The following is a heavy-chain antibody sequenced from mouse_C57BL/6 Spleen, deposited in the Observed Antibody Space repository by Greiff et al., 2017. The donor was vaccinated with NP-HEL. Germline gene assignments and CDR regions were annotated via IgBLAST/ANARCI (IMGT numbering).Heavy chain of an antibody. Sequence: EVKLVESGEGLVKPGGSLKLSCAASGFTFSSYAVSWVRQTPEKRLEWVAYISSGGDYTYYADTVKGRFTISRDNARNTLYLQMSSLKSEDTSMYYCTRDHLPRAFDYWGQGTTLTVSS. CDR3: TRDHLPRAFDY. J-gene: IGHJ2*01. CDR2: ISSGGDYT. CDR1: GFTFSSYA. D-gene: IGHD3-1*01. V-gene: IGHV5-9-1*02.